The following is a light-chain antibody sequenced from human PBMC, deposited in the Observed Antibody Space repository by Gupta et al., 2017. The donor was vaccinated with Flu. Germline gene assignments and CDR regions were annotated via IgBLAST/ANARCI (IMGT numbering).Light chain of an antibody. V-gene: IGKV1-39*01. Sequence: DIRMTQSPSSLSASVGDRVNISCRASQTIDNYLNWYQRKPGKAPSLLIYAASSLETGVPSRFSGSSSGTDFTLTISSLQPEDFATYLCQQGYSVPRTFGPGTTV. J-gene: IGKJ3*01. CDR3: QQGYSVPRT. CDR1: QTIDNY. CDR2: AAS.